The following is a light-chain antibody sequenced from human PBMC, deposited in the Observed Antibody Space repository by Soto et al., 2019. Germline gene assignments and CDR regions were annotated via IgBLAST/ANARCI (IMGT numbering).Light chain of an antibody. CDR1: QSVLLTANHKNC. CDR3: QQYYNTQT. J-gene: IGKJ1*01. CDR2: WAP. V-gene: IGKV4-1*01. Sequence: DIVMTQSPDSLAVSLGERATINCKSSQSVLLTANHKNCLAWFQQKPGHPPKLLIYWAPIRESGVPDRFSGGGSGTDFTLTINNVQAEDVAVYYCQQYYNTQTFGQGTKVDIK.